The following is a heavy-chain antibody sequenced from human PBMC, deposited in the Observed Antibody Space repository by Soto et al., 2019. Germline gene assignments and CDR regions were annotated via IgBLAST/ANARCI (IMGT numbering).Heavy chain of an antibody. Sequence: ASVKISCKASGYTFTGYYMHWVRQAPGQGLEWMGWINPNSGGTNYAQKLQGWVTMTRDTSISTAYMELSRLRSDDTAVYYCARGAYGSSTSCPYGDYASYYYYGMDVWGQGTTVTVSS. D-gene: IGHD2-2*01. CDR1: GYTFTGYY. CDR3: ARGAYGSSTSCPYGDYASYYYYGMDV. J-gene: IGHJ6*02. V-gene: IGHV1-2*04. CDR2: INPNSGGT.